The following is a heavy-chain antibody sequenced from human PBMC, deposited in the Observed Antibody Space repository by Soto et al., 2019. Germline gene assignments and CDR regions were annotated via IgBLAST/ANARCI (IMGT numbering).Heavy chain of an antibody. Sequence: GGSLRLSCAASGFTFSDYYMSWIRQAPGKRLEKVSYISSSGSGISSYYADSVKGRFTFSRDNSKNTLYLQLNSLRAEDSAVYYCARGGSGWYNGGFDPWGQGILVTVSS. CDR3: ARGGSGWYNGGFDP. CDR1: GFTFSDYY. CDR2: ISSSGSGISS. V-gene: IGHV3-11*01. D-gene: IGHD6-19*01. J-gene: IGHJ5*02.